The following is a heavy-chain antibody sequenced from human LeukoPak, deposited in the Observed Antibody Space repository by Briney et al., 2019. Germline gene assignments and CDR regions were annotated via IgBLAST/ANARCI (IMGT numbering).Heavy chain of an antibody. CDR2: ISAYNGNT. D-gene: IGHD6-19*01. CDR3: AEVPRVACTVNYYYYYGMDV. Sequence: GASVKVSCKASGYTFTSYGISWVRQAPGQGLEWMGWISAYNGNTNYAQKLQGRVTMTTDTSTSTAYMELRSLRSDDTAVYYCAEVPRVACTVNYYYYYGMDVWGQGTTVTVS. J-gene: IGHJ6*02. CDR1: GYTFTSYG. V-gene: IGHV1-18*01.